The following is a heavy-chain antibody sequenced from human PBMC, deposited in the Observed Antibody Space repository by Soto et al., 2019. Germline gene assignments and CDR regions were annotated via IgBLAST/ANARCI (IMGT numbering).Heavy chain of an antibody. J-gene: IGHJ4*02. CDR2: SYRDDDK. Sequence: QITLKESGPTLVKPTQTLTLTCTFSEFSLSINGLGLGWIRQPPGTALEWLALSYRDDDKRYIPSLMSRLTITKDNSKHQVVLTITKLDPLETATYDCARAYTGYDWGSFDYWGPGTLVTVSS. D-gene: IGHD5-12*01. CDR3: ARAYTGYDWGSFDY. CDR1: EFSLSINGLG. V-gene: IGHV2-5*02.